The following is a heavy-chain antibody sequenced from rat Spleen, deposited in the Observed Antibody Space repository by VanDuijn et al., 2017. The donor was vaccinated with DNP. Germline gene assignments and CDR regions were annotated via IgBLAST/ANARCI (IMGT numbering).Heavy chain of an antibody. CDR3: VREGTLMTVGFLDY. CDR2: IRANGVT. Sequence: QVQLKESGPGLVQPSQTLSLTCTVSGFSLADFSVHWVRQTPEKGLEWMGRIRANGVTDYHSALRSRLSISRDTSKSQVFLKRTSRQTEDTAIYFCVREGTLMTVGFLDYWGQGVMVTVSS. CDR1: GFSLADFS. J-gene: IGHJ2*01. V-gene: IGHV2-19*01. D-gene: IGHD1-12*01.